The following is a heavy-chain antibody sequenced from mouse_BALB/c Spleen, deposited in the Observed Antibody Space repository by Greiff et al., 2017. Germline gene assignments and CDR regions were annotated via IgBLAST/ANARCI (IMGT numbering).Heavy chain of an antibody. V-gene: IGHV5-17*02. CDR1: GFTFSSFG. CDR2: ISSGSSTI. Sequence: EVNVVESGGGLVQPGGSRKLSCAASGFTFSSFGMHWVRQAPEKGLEWVAYISSGSSTIYYADTVKGRFTISRDNPKNTLFLQMTSLRSEDTAMYYCARSGGNHYAMDYWGQGTSVTVSS. D-gene: IGHD2-1*01. CDR3: ARSGGNHYAMDY. J-gene: IGHJ4*01.